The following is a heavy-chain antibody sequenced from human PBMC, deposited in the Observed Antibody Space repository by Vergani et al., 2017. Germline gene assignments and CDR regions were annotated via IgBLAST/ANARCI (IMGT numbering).Heavy chain of an antibody. Sequence: QLQLQESGPGLVKPSETLSLTCTVSGGSISSSSYYWGWIRQPPGKGLEWSGSIYYSGSTYYNPSLKSRVTISVDTSKNQFSLKLSPVTAADTAVYYCARISGYDYRWEYYYYGMDVWGQGTMVTVSS. CDR2: IYYSGST. CDR3: ARISGYDYRWEYYYYGMDV. J-gene: IGHJ6*02. CDR1: GGSISSSSYY. V-gene: IGHV4-39*01. D-gene: IGHD5-12*01.